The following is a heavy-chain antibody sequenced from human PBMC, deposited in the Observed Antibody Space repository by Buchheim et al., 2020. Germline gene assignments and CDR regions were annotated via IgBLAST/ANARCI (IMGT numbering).Heavy chain of an antibody. Sequence: QVQLQESGPGLVEPSQTLSLTCSVSGDSISSGLYYWSWIRQPAGGGLEWIGRIYNSGSIDYSPSLKSRVTISEDTSKNQLFLQLTSVTAADTAVYYYARFQENRFDPWGQGTL. CDR2: IYNSGSI. CDR3: ARFQENRFDP. CDR1: GDSISSGLYY. V-gene: IGHV4-61*02. J-gene: IGHJ5*02.